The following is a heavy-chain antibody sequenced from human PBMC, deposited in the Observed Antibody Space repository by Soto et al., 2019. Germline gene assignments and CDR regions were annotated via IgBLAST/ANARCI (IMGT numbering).Heavy chain of an antibody. V-gene: IGHV3-30*18. CDR2: ISFDGSRK. Sequence: QLQLVESGGGAVQPGRSLTLSCAASGFTFSKYGLHWVRQAPGKGLEWVTMISFDGSRKYYGESVRGRFSISRDNSKNELYLHMNSLSPEDTAVYYCAKDDGELPLQYWGQGPLVTVSS. J-gene: IGHJ4*02. CDR3: AKDDGELPLQY. D-gene: IGHD1-1*01. CDR1: GFTFSKYG.